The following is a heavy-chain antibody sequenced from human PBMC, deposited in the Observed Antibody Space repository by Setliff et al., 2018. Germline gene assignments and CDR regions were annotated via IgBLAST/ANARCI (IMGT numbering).Heavy chain of an antibody. CDR1: GFTFSSYA. J-gene: IGHJ3*02. D-gene: IGHD5-12*01. CDR3: AGDPPSSGYAFDI. CDR2: IWYDGSNT. Sequence: GGSLRLSCAASGFTFSSYAMHWVRQAPGKGLEWVAFIWYDGSNTYYTGSVKGRFTISRDNSRNTLYLQMNSLRAEDTAVYYCAGDPPSSGYAFDIWGHGTMVT. V-gene: IGHV3-33*01.